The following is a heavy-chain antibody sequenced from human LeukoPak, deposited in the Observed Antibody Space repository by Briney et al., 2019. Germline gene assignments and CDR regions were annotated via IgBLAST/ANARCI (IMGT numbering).Heavy chain of an antibody. D-gene: IGHD1-26*01. CDR1: GFAFSQFT. CDR3: GGSWVG. CDR2: ISYDGSNK. V-gene: IGHV3-30-3*01. Sequence: RGSLRLSRAASGFAFSQFTVHWVRQAPGKGLEWVAVISYDGSNKYYADSVKGRFTISRDNSKNTLYLQMNSLRAEDTAVYYCGGSWVGWGQGTMVTVSS. J-gene: IGHJ3*01.